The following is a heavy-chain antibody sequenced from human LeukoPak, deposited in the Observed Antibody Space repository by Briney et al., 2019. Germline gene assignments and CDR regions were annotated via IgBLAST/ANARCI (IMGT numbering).Heavy chain of an antibody. D-gene: IGHD3-10*01. CDR3: ARQYYYGSGSDGMDV. J-gene: IGHJ6*02. Sequence: SQTLSLTCTVSGGXISSGGYYWSWLRQHPGKSLEWIGYIYYSGSTYYNPSLKSRVTISVDTSKNQFSLKLSSVTAADTAVYYCARQYYYGSGSDGMDVWGQGTTVTVSS. CDR1: GGXISSGGYY. V-gene: IGHV4-31*03. CDR2: IYYSGST.